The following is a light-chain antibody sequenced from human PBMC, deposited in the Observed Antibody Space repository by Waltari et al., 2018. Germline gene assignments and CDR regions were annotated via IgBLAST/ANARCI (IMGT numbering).Light chain of an antibody. CDR3: SSYTSSSTS. CDR2: DVS. Sequence: QSALTQPASVSGSPGQSITIPCTGTSRDVGGYNYVSWYQQHPGKAPKLMIYDVSNRPSGVSNRFSGSKSGNTASLTISGLQAEDEADYYCSSYTSSSTSFGGGTKLTVL. V-gene: IGLV2-14*03. CDR1: SRDVGGYNY. J-gene: IGLJ2*01.